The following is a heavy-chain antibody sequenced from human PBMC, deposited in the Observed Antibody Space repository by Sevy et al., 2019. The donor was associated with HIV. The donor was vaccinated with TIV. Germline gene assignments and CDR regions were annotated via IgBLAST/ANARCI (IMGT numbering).Heavy chain of an antibody. CDR1: GGSISRGQFY. D-gene: IGHD4-17*01. V-gene: IGHV4-61*02. Sequence: SETLSLTCTVSGGSISRGQFYWSWIRQPAGQGLEWIGRVHNTGSATYNPSLRNRVGMSIDTSKNQFSLVRSSVTAADTAVYYWARNVGDYVFRYFDLWGRGTLVTVSS. CDR3: ARNVGDYVFRYFDL. J-gene: IGHJ2*01. CDR2: VHNTGSA.